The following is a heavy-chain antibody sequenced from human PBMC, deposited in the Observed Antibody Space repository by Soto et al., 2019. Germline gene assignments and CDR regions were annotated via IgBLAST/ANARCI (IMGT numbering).Heavy chain of an antibody. Sequence: EVQLLESGGGLVQPGGSLRLSCAASGFTFSSYAVRWVRQAPGKGLEWVSTISGSGGSTYYADSVKGRFTISRDNSRNTLYLQMNSLSAEDTAVYYCAKDQDYYDSSGYLDYWGQGTLVTVSS. CDR1: GFTFSSYA. V-gene: IGHV3-23*01. J-gene: IGHJ4*02. CDR3: AKDQDYYDSSGYLDY. D-gene: IGHD3-22*01. CDR2: ISGSGGST.